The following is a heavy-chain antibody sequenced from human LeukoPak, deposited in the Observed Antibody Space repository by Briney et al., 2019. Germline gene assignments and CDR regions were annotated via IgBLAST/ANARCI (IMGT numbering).Heavy chain of an antibody. V-gene: IGHV3-7*01. CDR1: GFTFSSYW. CDR2: IKQDGSEK. J-gene: IGHJ6*02. D-gene: IGHD2-2*01. CDR3: ARPPTAVRRVVPAAMNYYYGMDV. Sequence: AGGSLRLSCAASGFTFSSYWMSWVRQAPGKGLEWVANIKQDGSEKYYVDSVKGRFTISRDNAKNSLYLQMNSLRAEDTAVYYCARPPTAVRRVVPAAMNYYYGMDVWGQGTTVTVSS.